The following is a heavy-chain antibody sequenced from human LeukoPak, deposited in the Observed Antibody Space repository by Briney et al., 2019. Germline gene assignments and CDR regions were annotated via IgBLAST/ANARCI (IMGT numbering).Heavy chain of an antibody. V-gene: IGHV3-74*01. J-gene: IGHJ4*02. D-gene: IGHD2-15*01. CDR3: ARSLVVGGTRPNDY. CDR2: INTGGNDI. Sequence: GGSLRLSCAASGFTFSAYLMHWVRQAPGKGLVWLSRINTGGNDITYADSVKGRFTISRDNAKNTLYLQMNSLTVEDTAVYFCARSLVVGGTRPNDYWGQGTLVTVSS. CDR1: GFTFSAYL.